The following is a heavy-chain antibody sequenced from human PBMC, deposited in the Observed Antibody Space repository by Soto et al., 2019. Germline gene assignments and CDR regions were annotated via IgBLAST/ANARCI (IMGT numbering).Heavy chain of an antibody. J-gene: IGHJ4*02. Sequence: QVQLQESGPGLVKPSETLSLTCTVSGGSISSYYWSWIRQPPGKGLEWIGYIYYSGSTNYNPSLKSRGTISVDTSKNQFSLTLSSVTAADTAVYYCARSLGYCSSTSCYYHEYYFDYWGQGTLVTVSS. CDR3: ARSLGYCSSTSCYYHEYYFDY. D-gene: IGHD2-2*01. CDR2: IYYSGST. CDR1: GGSISSYY. V-gene: IGHV4-59*08.